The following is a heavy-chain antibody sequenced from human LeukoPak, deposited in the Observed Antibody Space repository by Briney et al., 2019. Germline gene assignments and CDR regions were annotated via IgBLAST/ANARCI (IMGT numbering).Heavy chain of an antibody. CDR2: ISDSGRTI. Sequence: GGSLRLSCAASGFTFSDYYMSWLRQAPGKGLEWISYISDSGRTISYADSVKGRFTISRDNAKNSLYLQMNSLRAEDTAVYYCAELGITMIGGVWGKGTTVTISS. D-gene: IGHD3-10*02. V-gene: IGHV3-11*04. J-gene: IGHJ6*04. CDR1: GFTFSDYY. CDR3: AELGITMIGGV.